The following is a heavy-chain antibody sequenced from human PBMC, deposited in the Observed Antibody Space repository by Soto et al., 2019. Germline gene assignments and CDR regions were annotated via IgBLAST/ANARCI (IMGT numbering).Heavy chain of an antibody. V-gene: IGHV3-21*01. J-gene: IGHJ5*02. CDR2: ISSSSNYI. Sequence: EVQLVECGGGLVKPGGSLRLSCAASGFTFSSYNMHWVRQAPGKGLEWVSSISSSSNYIYYADSVKGRFTISRDNAKKSLYLQMNRLRDENTAMYYCVRVASTGWNEPWGQGTLVNVSS. D-gene: IGHD1-1*01. CDR1: GFTFSSYN. CDR3: VRVASTGWNEP.